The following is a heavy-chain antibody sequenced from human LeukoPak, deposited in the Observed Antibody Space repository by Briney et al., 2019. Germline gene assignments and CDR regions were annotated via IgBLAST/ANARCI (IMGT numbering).Heavy chain of an antibody. J-gene: IGHJ3*02. CDR3: ARARAPVTRISSFDI. V-gene: IGHV3-23*01. CDR1: GFTFSYYA. Sequence: PGGSLRLSCAASGFTFSYYAMTWVRQAPGEGLEWVSVISGSGDSTNYADSVKGRFTISRDNSKNTLYLQMNSLRADDTAVYYCARARAPVTRISSFDIWGQGTMVTVSS. CDR2: ISGSGDST. D-gene: IGHD4-17*01.